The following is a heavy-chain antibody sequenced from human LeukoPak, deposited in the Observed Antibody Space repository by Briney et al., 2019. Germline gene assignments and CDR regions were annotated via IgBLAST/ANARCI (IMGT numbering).Heavy chain of an antibody. D-gene: IGHD2-2*01. Sequence: PGGSLRLSCAASGFTFSSYSTNWVRQAPGKGLEWVSSISSSSSYIYYADSVKGRFTISRDNAKNSLYLQMNSLRAEDTAVYYCVRSPSPAPYFDYWGQGTLVTVSS. J-gene: IGHJ4*02. CDR1: GFTFSSYS. V-gene: IGHV3-21*01. CDR3: VRSPSPAPYFDY. CDR2: ISSSSSYI.